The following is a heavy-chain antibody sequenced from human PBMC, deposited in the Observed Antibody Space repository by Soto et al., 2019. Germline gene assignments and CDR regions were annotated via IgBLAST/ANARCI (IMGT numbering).Heavy chain of an antibody. Sequence: QVQLVQSGAEVKKPGASVKASCKASGYTLSSYYMHWVRQAPGQGLEWMGIINTSGGSTTYAQKFQGRVTMTRDKSTSTVYMELSSLTSEDTAVYYCARASVSGRRFDYWGEGTLVTVSS. J-gene: IGHJ4*02. D-gene: IGHD6-19*01. CDR1: GYTLSSYY. V-gene: IGHV1-46*03. CDR3: ARASVSGRRFDY. CDR2: INTSGGST.